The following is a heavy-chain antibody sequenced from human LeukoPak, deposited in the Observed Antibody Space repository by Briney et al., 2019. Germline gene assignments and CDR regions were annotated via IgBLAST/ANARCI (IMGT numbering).Heavy chain of an antibody. Sequence: SETLSLTCAVYGGSFSGYYWSWIRQPPGKGLEWVGEIKHSGSNNYNPSLKSRVTISVDTSKNQISLKLSSVTAADTAVYYCARGTRDLGDIVVVPAAWGPESDAFDIWGQGTMVTVSS. CDR1: GGSFSGYY. J-gene: IGHJ3*02. CDR2: IKHSGSN. CDR3: ARGTRDLGDIVVVPAAWGPESDAFDI. D-gene: IGHD2-2*01. V-gene: IGHV4-34*01.